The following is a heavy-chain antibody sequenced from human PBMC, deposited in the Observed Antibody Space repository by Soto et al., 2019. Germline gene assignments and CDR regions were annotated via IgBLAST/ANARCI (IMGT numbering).Heavy chain of an antibody. D-gene: IGHD3-9*01. CDR3: ARTNILAGTTDAGVESYYYYYGMDV. J-gene: IGHJ6*02. Sequence: SETLALTCTVSGGSISSGDYYWSWIRQPPGKGLEWIGYIYYSGSTYYNPSLKSRVTISVDTSKNQFSLKPSSVTAADTAAYYCARTNILAGTTDAGVESYYYYYGMDVCGQGTTVT. CDR1: GGSISSGDYY. CDR2: IYYSGST. V-gene: IGHV4-30-4*01.